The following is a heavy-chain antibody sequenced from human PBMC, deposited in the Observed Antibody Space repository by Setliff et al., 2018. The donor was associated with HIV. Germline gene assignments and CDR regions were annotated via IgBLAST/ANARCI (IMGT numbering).Heavy chain of an antibody. V-gene: IGHV4-4*07. Sequence: SETLSLTCTVSGGSISSYYWSWIRQPAGKGLEWIGRIYTSGSTNYNPSLKSRVTMSVDTSKNQFSLKLSSVTAADTAVYYCARAMVPDSSGYYRPPAFDIWGQGTMVTVSS. D-gene: IGHD3-22*01. J-gene: IGHJ3*02. CDR3: ARAMVPDSSGYYRPPAFDI. CDR2: IYTSGST. CDR1: GGSISSYY.